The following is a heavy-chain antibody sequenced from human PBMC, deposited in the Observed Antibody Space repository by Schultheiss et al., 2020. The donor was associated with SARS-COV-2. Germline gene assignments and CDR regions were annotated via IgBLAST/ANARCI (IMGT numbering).Heavy chain of an antibody. Sequence: SGPTLVKPTQTLTLTCTFSGFSLSTSGVGVGWIRQPPGKALEWLAHIFSNDEKSYSTSLKSRLTISKDTSKNQVVLTMTNMDPVDTATYYCARTATLGYCSGGSCYSGFYYYGMDVWGQGTLVTVSS. CDR2: IFSNDEK. J-gene: IGHJ6*02. D-gene: IGHD2-15*01. CDR3: ARTATLGYCSGGSCYSGFYYYGMDV. CDR1: GFSLSTSGVG. V-gene: IGHV2-5*01.